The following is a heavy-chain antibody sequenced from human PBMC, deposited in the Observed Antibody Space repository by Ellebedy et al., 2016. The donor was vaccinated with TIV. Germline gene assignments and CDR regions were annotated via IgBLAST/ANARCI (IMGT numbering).Heavy chain of an antibody. D-gene: IGHD3-9*01. CDR2: ISSSSSYI. CDR1: GFTFSSYS. Sequence: GESLKISCAASGFTFSSYSMNWVRQAPGKGLEWVSSISSSSSYIYYADSVKGRFTISRDNAKNSLYLQMNSLRAEDTAVYYCARAGGETLVLRYFDWLLSDYWGQGTLVTVSS. J-gene: IGHJ4*02. V-gene: IGHV3-21*01. CDR3: ARAGGETLVLRYFDWLLSDY.